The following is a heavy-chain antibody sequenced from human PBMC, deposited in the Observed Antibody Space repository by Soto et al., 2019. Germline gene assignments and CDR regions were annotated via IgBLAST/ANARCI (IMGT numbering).Heavy chain of an antibody. CDR1: GFTFSNFG. D-gene: IGHD1-26*01. CDR2: IYYDGSKK. Sequence: QVQLVESGGGVVQPGRSLRLSCAASGFTFSNFGMHWVRQAPGKGLEWVAVIYYDGSKKYYADSVRGRFTISSDNSKNTLYLQMNSLRAEDTAVYYCARGHVRRVGDYYYGMDVWGQGTTVTVSS. J-gene: IGHJ6*02. V-gene: IGHV3-33*01. CDR3: ARGHVRRVGDYYYGMDV.